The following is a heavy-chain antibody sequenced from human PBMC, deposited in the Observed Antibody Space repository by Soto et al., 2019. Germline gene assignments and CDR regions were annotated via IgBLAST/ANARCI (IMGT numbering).Heavy chain of an antibody. Sequence: SETLSLTCTVSGGSISSYYWSWIRQPAGKGLEWIGRIYTSGSTNYNPSLKSRVTMSVDTSKNQFSLKLSSVTAADTAVYYCARDLGVGVSSKYGGNYFDYWGQGTLVTVSS. D-gene: IGHD2-15*01. J-gene: IGHJ4*02. CDR1: GGSISSYY. CDR3: ARDLGVGVSSKYGGNYFDY. CDR2: IYTSGST. V-gene: IGHV4-4*07.